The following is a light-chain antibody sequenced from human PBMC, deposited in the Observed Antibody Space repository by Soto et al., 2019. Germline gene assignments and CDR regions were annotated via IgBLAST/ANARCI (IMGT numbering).Light chain of an antibody. CDR1: KLGDKY. J-gene: IGLJ2*01. CDR3: QAWDSSTPVV. V-gene: IGLV3-1*01. Sequence: SYELTQLPSVSVSPGQTASITCSGDKLGDKYACWYQQKPGQSPVLVIYQDSKRPSGIPERFSGSKSGNTATLTISGTQAMDEADYYCQAWDSSTPVVFGGGTQLTVL. CDR2: QDS.